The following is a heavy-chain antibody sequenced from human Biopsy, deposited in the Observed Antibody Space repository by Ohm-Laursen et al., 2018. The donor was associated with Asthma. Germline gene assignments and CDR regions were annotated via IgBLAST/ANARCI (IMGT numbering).Heavy chain of an antibody. CDR1: GGTFNTYV. CDR3: ARKAGSCISRTCYSLDF. CDR2: INSVFGTT. J-gene: IGHJ4*02. V-gene: IGHV1-69*13. Sequence: GASVKVSCKSLGGTFNTYVIGWARQAPGQGLECMGGINSVFGTTTYPQKFQDRVTITADDSTSTVYMELSSLRSEDTAVYYCARKAGSCISRTCYSLDFWGQGTLVTVSS. D-gene: IGHD2-2*01.